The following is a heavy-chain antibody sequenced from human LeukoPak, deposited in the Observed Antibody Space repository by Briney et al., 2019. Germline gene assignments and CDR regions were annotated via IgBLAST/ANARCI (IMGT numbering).Heavy chain of an antibody. J-gene: IGHJ5*02. CDR1: GGSISTSY. D-gene: IGHD3-10*01. V-gene: IGHV4-59*01. CDR3: ARDVSGRNWFDP. CDR2: IYHIGSA. Sequence: SETLSLTCNVSGGSISTSYWSWIRQPPGKGLEWIGYIYHIGSANYNPSLKSRVTMSIDTSKNQFSLRLSSVTAADTAVYYCARDVSGRNWFDPWGQGTLVTVSS.